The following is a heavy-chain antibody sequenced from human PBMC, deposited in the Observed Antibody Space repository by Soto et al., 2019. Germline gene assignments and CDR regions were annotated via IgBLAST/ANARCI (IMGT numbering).Heavy chain of an antibody. J-gene: IGHJ4*02. D-gene: IGHD1-7*01. V-gene: IGHV2-5*02. CDR1: GFSLTTSGVG. CDR3: AHRLTLNSDWNYGRFDY. CDR2: IYWDDDK. Sequence: QITLKESGPTLVKPTQTLTLTCSFSGFSLTTSGVGVGWIRQPPGEALEWLALIYWDDDKRYSPSLKSRLTITKDTSKNHVVLTMTNMDPVDTDTYYCAHRLTLNSDWNYGRFDYWGQGTLVTVSS.